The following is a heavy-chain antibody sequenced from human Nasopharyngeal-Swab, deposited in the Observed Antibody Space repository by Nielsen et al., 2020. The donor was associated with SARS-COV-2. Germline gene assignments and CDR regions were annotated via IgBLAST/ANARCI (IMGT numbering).Heavy chain of an antibody. Sequence: SVKVSCKASGGTFSSYAISWVRQAPGQGLEWMGGIIPIFGTANYAQKFQGRVTITADKSTSTACMELSSLRSEDTAVYYCARDGADYGGNSDAFDIWGQGTMVTVSS. V-gene: IGHV1-69*06. CDR1: GGTFSSYA. CDR3: ARDGADYGGNSDAFDI. J-gene: IGHJ3*02. D-gene: IGHD4-23*01. CDR2: IIPIFGTA.